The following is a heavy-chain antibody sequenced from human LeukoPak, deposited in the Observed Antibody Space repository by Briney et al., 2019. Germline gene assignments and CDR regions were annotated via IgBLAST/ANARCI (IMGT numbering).Heavy chain of an antibody. CDR1: GFTFSSYS. V-gene: IGHV3-21*01. D-gene: IGHD2-2*02. CDR3: AREVRGGYCSSTSCYTS. CDR2: ISSSSSYI. J-gene: IGHJ4*02. Sequence: GGSLRLSCAASGFTFSSYSMNWVGQAPGKGLEWVSSISSSSSYIYYADSVKGRFTISRDNAKNSLYLQMNSLRAEDTAVYYCAREVRGGYCSSTSCYTSWGQGTLVTVSS.